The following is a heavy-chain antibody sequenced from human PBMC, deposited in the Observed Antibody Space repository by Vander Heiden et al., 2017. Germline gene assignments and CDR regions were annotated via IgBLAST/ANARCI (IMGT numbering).Heavy chain of an antibody. V-gene: IGHV4-34*01. CDR1: GGSFSGSY. J-gene: IGHJ6*02. CDR2: INHSGST. Sequence: QVQLQQWGAGLLTPSETLSLTCAVYGGSFSGSYWSWIRQPPGKGLEWIGEINHSGSTNYNPSLKSRVTISVDTSKNQFSLKLSSVTAAGTAVYYCARGPYCSSTSCYRYYYYGMDVWGQGTTVTVSS. D-gene: IGHD2-2*02. CDR3: ARGPYCSSTSCYRYYYYGMDV.